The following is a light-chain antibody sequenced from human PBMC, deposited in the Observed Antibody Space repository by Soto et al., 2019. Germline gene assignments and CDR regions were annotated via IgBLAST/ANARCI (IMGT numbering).Light chain of an antibody. CDR3: SSYTSSSSPYV. J-gene: IGLJ1*01. CDR2: DVS. Sequence: QSVLTQPASVSGSPGQSITISCTGTSSDVGGYNYVSWYQQHPGKAPKLMIYDVSNRPSGISNRFSGSKSGNTASLTISGLQAEDEADYYCSSYTSSSSPYVFGTGTKVTV. V-gene: IGLV2-14*03. CDR1: SSDVGGYNY.